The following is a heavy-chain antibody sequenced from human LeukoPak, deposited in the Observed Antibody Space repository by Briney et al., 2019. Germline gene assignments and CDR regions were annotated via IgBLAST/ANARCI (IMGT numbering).Heavy chain of an antibody. J-gene: IGHJ4*02. CDR2: ISSSSGYI. V-gene: IGHV3-21*01. D-gene: IGHD3-22*01. Sequence: GGSLRLSCAASGFTFSSYSMNWVRQAPGKGLEWVSSISSSSGYIYYADSVKGRFTISRDNAKNSLYLQMNSLRAEDTAVYYCARDYRRSSGYYRLFDYWGQGTLVTVSS. CDR3: ARDYRRSSGYYRLFDY. CDR1: GFTFSSYS.